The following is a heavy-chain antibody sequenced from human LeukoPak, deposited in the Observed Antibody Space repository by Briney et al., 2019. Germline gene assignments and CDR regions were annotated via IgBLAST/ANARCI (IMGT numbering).Heavy chain of an antibody. J-gene: IGHJ5*01. V-gene: IGHV1-2*02. Sequence: ASVKVSCKASGYTFTDYYIQWVRQAPGQGLEWMGWFNPNSGGSDYAQKFQGRVTMTGDTSISTGYMELSRLISDDTAVYYCAREKLRYFEKTGFDSWGQGTLVTASS. D-gene: IGHD3-9*01. CDR2: FNPNSGGS. CDR3: AREKLRYFEKTGFDS. CDR1: GYTFTDYY.